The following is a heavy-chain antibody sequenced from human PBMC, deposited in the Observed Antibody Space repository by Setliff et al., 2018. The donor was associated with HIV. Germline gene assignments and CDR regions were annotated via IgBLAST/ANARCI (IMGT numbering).Heavy chain of an antibody. CDR3: VRGVQSPPHYSYYYMDV. CDR1: RSTFSSHT. Sequence: SVKVSCKAPRSTFSSHTINWVRQAPGQGLDWMGRIIPILGVANYAQRFQGKVTITADKSTSTAYMELTSLRFDDTAMYYCVRGVQSPPHYSYYYMDVWGEGTMVTVSS. V-gene: IGHV1-69*02. CDR2: IIPILGVA. J-gene: IGHJ6*03.